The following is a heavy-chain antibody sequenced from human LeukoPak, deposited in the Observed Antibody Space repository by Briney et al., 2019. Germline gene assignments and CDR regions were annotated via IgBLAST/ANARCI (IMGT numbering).Heavy chain of an antibody. CDR1: GYTFTSYG. J-gene: IGHJ4*02. CDR2: ISTYNGNT. V-gene: IGHV1-18*01. Sequence: GASVKVSCKASGYTFTSYGISWVRQAPGQGLEWMGWISTYNGNTNSAQKLQGRLTMTTDTSTRTAYMELRSLRSDDTAVYYCARDSGDEADYWGQGTLVTVSS. CDR3: ARDSGDEADY. D-gene: IGHD4-17*01.